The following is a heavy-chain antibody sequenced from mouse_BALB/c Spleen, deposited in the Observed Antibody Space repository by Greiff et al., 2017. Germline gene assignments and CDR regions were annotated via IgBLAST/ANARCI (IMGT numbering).Heavy chain of an antibody. CDR3: ARHYYGYSDY. D-gene: IGHD1-2*01. Sequence: VQLQQPGAELVKPGASVKLSCKASGYTFTSYWMHWVKQRPGQGLEWIGEIDPSDSYTNYNQKFKGKATLTVDKSSSTAYMQLSSLTSEDSAVYYCARHYYGYSDYWGQGTTLTVSS. J-gene: IGHJ2*01. CDR2: IDPSDSYT. CDR1: GYTFTSYW. V-gene: IGHV1-69*02.